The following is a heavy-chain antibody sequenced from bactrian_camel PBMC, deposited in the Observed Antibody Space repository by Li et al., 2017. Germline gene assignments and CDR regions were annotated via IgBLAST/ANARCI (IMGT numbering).Heavy chain of an antibody. Sequence: VQLVESGGGSVQAGGSLSLSCAASPYRNCMAWFRQTPEKEREGVASINYDEATGYADSVKGRSTISTDDANNTLDLQLDSLQPEDTAMYYCAVLSQFNHCRGVVVGIWQQYASWGQGTQVTVS. J-gene: IGHJ4*01. D-gene: IGHD6*01. CDR3: AVLSQFNHCRGVVVGIWQQYAS. V-gene: IGHV3S44*01. CDR2: INYDEAT. CDR1: PYRNC.